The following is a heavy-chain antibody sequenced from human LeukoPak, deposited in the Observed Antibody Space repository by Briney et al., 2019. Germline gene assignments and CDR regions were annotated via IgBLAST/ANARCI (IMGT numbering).Heavy chain of an antibody. J-gene: IGHJ6*02. Sequence: AASVKVSCKASGGTFSSYAISWVRQAPGQGLEWMGRIIPILGIANYAQKFQGRVTITADKSTSTAYMELSSLRSEDTAVYYCARDQTDTAPDYYYGMDVWGQGTTVTVSS. D-gene: IGHD5-18*01. CDR3: ARDQTDTAPDYYYGMDV. V-gene: IGHV1-69*04. CDR2: IIPILGIA. CDR1: GGTFSSYA.